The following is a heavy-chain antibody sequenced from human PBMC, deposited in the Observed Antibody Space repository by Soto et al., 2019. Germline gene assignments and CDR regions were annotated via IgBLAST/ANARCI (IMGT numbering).Heavy chain of an antibody. D-gene: IGHD6-19*01. CDR1: GFTFSSYS. CDR2: ISSGSSTI. V-gene: IGHV3-48*01. J-gene: IGHJ3*01. Sequence: EVQLVESGGGLVQPGGSLRLSCAASGFTFSSYSMNWVRQAPGKGLEWVSYISSGSSTIYYADSVKGRFTISRDNAQNSLYLQMNSLRAEDTAVYYCATTYSSGRGAFDVWGQGTMVTVSS. CDR3: ATTYSSGRGAFDV.